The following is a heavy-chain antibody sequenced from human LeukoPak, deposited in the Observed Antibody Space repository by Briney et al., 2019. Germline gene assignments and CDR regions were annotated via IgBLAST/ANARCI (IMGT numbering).Heavy chain of an antibody. CDR1: GFIFTNYA. V-gene: IGHV3-23*01. CDR3: ARSGLATCHY. Sequence: QAGGSLRLSCQASGFIFTNYAMSWVRQAPGKGLEWVSSINNGGGGTFFADSVKGRFTISRDDSRSMVYLQMNSLSAEDTAVYYCARSGLATCHYWGQGTLVTVSS. D-gene: IGHD3-10*01. J-gene: IGHJ4*02. CDR2: INNGGGGT.